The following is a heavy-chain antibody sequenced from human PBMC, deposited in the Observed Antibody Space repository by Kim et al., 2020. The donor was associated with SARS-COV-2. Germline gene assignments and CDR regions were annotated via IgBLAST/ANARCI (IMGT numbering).Heavy chain of an antibody. J-gene: IGHJ4*02. V-gene: IGHV4-39*01. D-gene: IGHD5-18*01. CDR3: ARLSMDTAMDY. Sequence: TRSLKSRVTISVDTTKNQLSLKLSTVSAEDTAVYYCARLSMDTAMDYWGQGTLVTVSS.